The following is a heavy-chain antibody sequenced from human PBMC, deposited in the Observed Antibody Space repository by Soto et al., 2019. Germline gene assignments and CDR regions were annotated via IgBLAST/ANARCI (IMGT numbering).Heavy chain of an antibody. J-gene: IGHJ3*02. CDR1: GGSISSSNW. V-gene: IGHV4-4*02. Sequence: PSETLSLTCAVSGGSISSSNWWSWVRQPPGKGLEWSGEIYHSGSTNYNPSLKSRVTISVDKSKNQFSLKLSSVTAADTTVYYCARLPRELLSAHDAFDIWGQGTMVTVSS. CDR2: IYHSGST. CDR3: ARLPRELLSAHDAFDI. D-gene: IGHD1-26*01.